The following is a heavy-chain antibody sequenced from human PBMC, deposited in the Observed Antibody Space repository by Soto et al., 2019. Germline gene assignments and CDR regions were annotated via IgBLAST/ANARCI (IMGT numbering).Heavy chain of an antibody. CDR1: GFSFSTYS. Sequence: EVQLVESGGALVQPGGSLRLSCAASGFSFSTYSMNWVRQAPGEGLEWVSYIRSSDNTRSYADSVKGRFTISTDNAKSSLYLQMNSLRDDDTAVYYCARDSAYAFDIWGQGTMVTVSS. CDR3: ARDSAYAFDI. J-gene: IGHJ3*02. CDR2: IRSSDNTR. V-gene: IGHV3-48*02.